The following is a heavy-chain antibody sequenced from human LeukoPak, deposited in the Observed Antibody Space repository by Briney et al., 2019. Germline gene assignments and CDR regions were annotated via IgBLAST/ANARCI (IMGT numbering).Heavy chain of an antibody. D-gene: IGHD6-19*01. CDR1: GYTLTELS. J-gene: IGHJ5*02. V-gene: IGHV1-24*01. CDR2: LDPEDGET. Sequence: ASVKVSCKVSGYTLTELSMHWVRQAPGKGLEWMGGLDPEDGETIYAQKFQGRATMTEDTSTDTAYMELSSLRSEDTAVYYCATVQVGWYWFDPWGQGTLVTVSS. CDR3: ATVQVGWYWFDP.